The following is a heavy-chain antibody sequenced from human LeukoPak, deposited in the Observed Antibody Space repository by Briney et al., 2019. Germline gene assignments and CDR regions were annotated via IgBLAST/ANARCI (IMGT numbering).Heavy chain of an antibody. J-gene: IGHJ4*02. Sequence: PGGSLRLSCAASGFTFSSYSMNWVRQAPGKGLEWVSSISSSSSYIYYADSVKGRFTISRDNAKNSLYLQMNSLRAEDTAVCYCASDEGRGYYFDYWGQGTLVTVSS. D-gene: IGHD3-10*01. CDR1: GFTFSSYS. V-gene: IGHV3-21*01. CDR2: ISSSSSYI. CDR3: ASDEGRGYYFDY.